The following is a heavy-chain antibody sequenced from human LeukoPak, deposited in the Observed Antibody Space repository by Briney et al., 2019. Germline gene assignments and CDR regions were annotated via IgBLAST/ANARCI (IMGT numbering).Heavy chain of an antibody. J-gene: IGHJ4*02. D-gene: IGHD2-15*01. CDR1: GYSISSGYY. Sequence: SETLSLTCGVSGYSISSGYYWGWIRPPPGKGLEWSGSIYQSGRTYYNPSLKSRVTISVDTSKNQFSLKLSSMTASDTAVYYCARPTPYCSGGSCYFDYWGQGTLVTVSS. CDR2: IYQSGRT. V-gene: IGHV4-38-2*01. CDR3: ARPTPYCSGGSCYFDY.